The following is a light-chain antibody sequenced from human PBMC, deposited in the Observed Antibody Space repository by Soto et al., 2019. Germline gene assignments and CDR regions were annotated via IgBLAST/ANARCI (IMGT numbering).Light chain of an antibody. J-gene: IGKJ3*01. CDR3: QQNYSNPRT. V-gene: IGKV1-39*01. Sequence: DIEMTQSPSSLSASIGDRVTITCQASQNITSSLSWYQQKPGKAPNLLIYHASKLAKGVTSRFSGSGSGTDFTLTISSLQPEDFATYYCQQNYSNPRTFGPGTKVDIK. CDR2: HAS. CDR1: QNITSS.